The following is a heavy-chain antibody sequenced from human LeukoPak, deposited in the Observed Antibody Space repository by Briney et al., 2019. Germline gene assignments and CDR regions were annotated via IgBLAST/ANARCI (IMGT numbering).Heavy chain of an antibody. CDR1: GASISSTSYY. J-gene: IGHJ4*02. V-gene: IGHV4-39*07. CDR2: TYYRGTT. D-gene: IGHD1-1*01. Sequence: SDTLSLTCTVSGASISSTSYYWGWIRQPPGKGLEWIGSTYYRGTTYYNPSLKSRVTTSVDTSKNQFSLQLSSVTAADTAVYYCARDWNRYAYWGQGTLVTVSS. CDR3: ARDWNRYAY.